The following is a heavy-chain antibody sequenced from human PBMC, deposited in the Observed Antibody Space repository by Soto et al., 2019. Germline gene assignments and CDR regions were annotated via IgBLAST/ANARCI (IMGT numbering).Heavy chain of an antibody. J-gene: IGHJ4*02. CDR2: IYYSGST. CDR1: GGSISSYY. Sequence: SETLSLTCTVSGGSISSYYWSWIRQPPGKGLEWIGYIYYSGSTNFNPSLQSRVAMSVDTSKNLYSLNLTSVTAADTAFYFCATKDAYGFDYWGQGILVTVSS. V-gene: IGHV4-59*08. D-gene: IGHD4-17*01. CDR3: ATKDAYGFDY.